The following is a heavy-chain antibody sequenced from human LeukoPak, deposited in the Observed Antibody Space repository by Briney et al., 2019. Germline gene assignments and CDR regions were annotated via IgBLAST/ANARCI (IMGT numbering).Heavy chain of an antibody. D-gene: IGHD2-8*02. V-gene: IGHV3-11*01. CDR3: ATYRQVLLPFES. CDR1: GFTFSDYY. Sequence: GGSLRLSCAASGFTFSDYYMSWICQPPGKGLEWVSSIFPSGGEIHYADSVRGRFTISRDNSKSTLSLQMNSLRAEDTAIYYCATYRQVLLPFESWGQGTLVTVSS. J-gene: IGHJ4*02. CDR2: IFPSGGEI.